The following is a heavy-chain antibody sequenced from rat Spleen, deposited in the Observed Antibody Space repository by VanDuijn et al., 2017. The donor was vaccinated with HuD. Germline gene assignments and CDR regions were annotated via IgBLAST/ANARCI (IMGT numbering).Heavy chain of an antibody. CDR3: ARRHYGYTDYFDY. D-gene: IGHD1-9*01. J-gene: IGHJ2*01. V-gene: IGHV5-46*01. Sequence: EVQLVESGAGLVQPGRSMKLSCAASGFTFSSFPMAWVRQAPTKGLEWVATISSDGGRNFYRDSVKGRFTISRDNAKSTLSLQMDSLRSEDTATYYCARRHYGYTDYFDYWGQGVMVTVSS. CDR1: GFTFSSFP. CDR2: ISSDGGRN.